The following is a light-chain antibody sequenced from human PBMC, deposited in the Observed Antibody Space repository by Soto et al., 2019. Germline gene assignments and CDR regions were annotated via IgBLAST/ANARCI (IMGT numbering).Light chain of an antibody. V-gene: IGLV2-23*01. CDR1: SSDVGSYNL. CDR3: CSYAGSSTPQWV. J-gene: IGLJ3*02. CDR2: EGS. Sequence: QSALTQPASVSGSPGQSITISCTGTSSDVGSYNLVSWYQQHTGKAPKLMIYEGSKRPSGVSNRFSGSKSGNTASLTISGLQAEDEADYYCCSYAGSSTPQWVFGGGTKVTVL.